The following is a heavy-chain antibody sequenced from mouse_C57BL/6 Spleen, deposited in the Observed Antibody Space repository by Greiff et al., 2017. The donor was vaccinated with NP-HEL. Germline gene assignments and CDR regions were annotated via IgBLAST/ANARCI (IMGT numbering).Heavy chain of an antibody. CDR1: GFSLTSYG. D-gene: IGHD1-3*01. Sequence: QVQLQQSGPGLVQPSQSLSITCTVSGFSLTSYGVHWVRQSPGKGLEWLGGIWSGGSTDYNAAYITRLSISKDNSKSQVFFKMNRLQADDTAIYYCARKKYLTPNWYFDVWGTGTTVTVSA. J-gene: IGHJ1*03. CDR2: IWSGGST. CDR3: ARKKYLTPNWYFDV. V-gene: IGHV2-2*01.